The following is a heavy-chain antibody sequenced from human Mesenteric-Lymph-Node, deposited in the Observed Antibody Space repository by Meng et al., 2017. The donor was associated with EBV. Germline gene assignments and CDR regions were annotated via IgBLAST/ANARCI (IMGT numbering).Heavy chain of an antibody. CDR2: INHSGST. Sequence: QVRLQTLGAVRLSSSETRLPACRFQCWFISGCYGSGTRQPPGKGLDLIGEINHSGSTNYTPSLKIRVTISVDTSKNQFSLKLGSVTAADTAVYYCARFGAILRGFDYWGQGTLVTVSS. CDR3: ARFGAILRGFDY. J-gene: IGHJ4*02. CDR1: CWFISGCY. D-gene: IGHD3-10*01. V-gene: IGHV4-34*01.